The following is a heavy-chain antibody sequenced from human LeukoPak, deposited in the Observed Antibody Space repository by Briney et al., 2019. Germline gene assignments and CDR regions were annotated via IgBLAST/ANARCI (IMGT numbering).Heavy chain of an antibody. V-gene: IGHV3-23*01. Sequence: PGGSLRLSCAASGFTFSSYGMTWVRQAPGKGLEWVSIITGSGGSTYYAASVKGRFTISRDNSKNTLYLQMNSLRAEDTAIYYCAKVDYPTFDYWGQGTLVTVSS. CDR2: ITGSGGST. D-gene: IGHD3-16*01. CDR1: GFTFSSYG. CDR3: AKVDYPTFDY. J-gene: IGHJ4*02.